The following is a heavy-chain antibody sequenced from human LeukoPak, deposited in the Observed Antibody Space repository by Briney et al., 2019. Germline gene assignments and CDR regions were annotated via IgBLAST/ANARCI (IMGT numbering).Heavy chain of an antibody. CDR3: AKSVAAAGTKGPFDY. J-gene: IGHJ4*02. CDR2: ISGSGGST. CDR1: GFTFSSYA. Sequence: GGYLRLYCAASGFTFSSYAMSWVRQAPGKGLEWVSAISGSGGSTYYADSVKGRFTISRDNSKNTLYLQMNSLRAEDTAVYYCAKSVAAAGTKGPFDYWGQGTLVTVS. D-gene: IGHD6-13*01. V-gene: IGHV3-23*01.